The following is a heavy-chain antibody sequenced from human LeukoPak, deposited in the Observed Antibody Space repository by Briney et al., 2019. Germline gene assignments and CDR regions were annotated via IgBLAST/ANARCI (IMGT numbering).Heavy chain of an antibody. V-gene: IGHV3-48*01. Sequence: GRSLRLSCAASGFTFSSYSMNWVRQAPGKGLEWVSYISSSSSTIYYADSVKGRFTISRDNAKNSLYLQMNSLRAEDTAVYYCAREMAYYDFWSGFDYWGQGTLVTVSS. D-gene: IGHD3-3*01. CDR3: AREMAYYDFWSGFDY. J-gene: IGHJ4*02. CDR2: ISSSSSTI. CDR1: GFTFSSYS.